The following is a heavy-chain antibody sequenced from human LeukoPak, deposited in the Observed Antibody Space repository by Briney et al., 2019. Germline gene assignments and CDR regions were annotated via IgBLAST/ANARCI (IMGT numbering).Heavy chain of an antibody. Sequence: PGGSLRLSCAASGFTFSNYGMHWVRQAPGKGLEWVAVIWYDGSDKYYADSVKGRFTISRDNSKNTLYLQVNSLRAEDTAVYYCARDQHAFDIWGQGTMVTVSS. CDR2: IWYDGSDK. V-gene: IGHV3-33*01. CDR1: GFTFSNYG. CDR3: ARDQHAFDI. J-gene: IGHJ3*02.